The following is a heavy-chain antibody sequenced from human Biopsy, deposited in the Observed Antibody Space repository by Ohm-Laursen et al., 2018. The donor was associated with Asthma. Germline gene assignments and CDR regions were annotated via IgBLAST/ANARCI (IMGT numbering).Heavy chain of an antibody. CDR2: ISVYNGNT. CDR3: ARAVDYSHYYGIDV. V-gene: IGHV1-18*01. Sequence: ASVKVSCKTSGYPFNSAGITWVRQAPGQGLEWMGWISVYNGNTKVAQKLQDRVTMTTDTSTSTAYMELRSLRSDDTAVYFCARAVDYSHYYGIDVWGQGPTVTVS. D-gene: IGHD3-10*01. CDR1: GYPFNSAG. J-gene: IGHJ6*02.